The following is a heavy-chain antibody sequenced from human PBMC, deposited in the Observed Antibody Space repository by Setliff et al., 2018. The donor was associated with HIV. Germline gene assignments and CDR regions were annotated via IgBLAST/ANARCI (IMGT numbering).Heavy chain of an antibody. CDR1: GGSISSYY. D-gene: IGHD3-22*01. Sequence: SETLSLTCTVSGGSISSYYWSWIRQPPGKGLEWIGYIYPSGSTNYNPSLKSRVTISVDTSKNQFSLKLSSVTAADTAVYYCARLRYYYDSSGYYYGYYGMDVWGQGTTVTVSS. CDR2: IYPSGST. J-gene: IGHJ6*02. CDR3: ARLRYYYDSSGYYYGYYGMDV. V-gene: IGHV4-4*09.